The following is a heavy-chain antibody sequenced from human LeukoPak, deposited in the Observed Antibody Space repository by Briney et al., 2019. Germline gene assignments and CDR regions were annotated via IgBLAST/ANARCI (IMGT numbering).Heavy chain of an antibody. V-gene: IGHV3-21*01. D-gene: IGHD3-22*01. CDR1: GFSFRTYR. CDR2: ITSSPTYI. CDR3: AREMTYDSDSSGFV. J-gene: IGHJ4*02. Sequence: GGSLRLSCAASGFSFRTYRMNWVRQAPGKGLEWVSSITSSPTYIYYADSVKGRFTISRDNAKTTVYLQMNCLRVEDTAVYYCAREMTYDSDSSGFVWGQGTLVTVSS.